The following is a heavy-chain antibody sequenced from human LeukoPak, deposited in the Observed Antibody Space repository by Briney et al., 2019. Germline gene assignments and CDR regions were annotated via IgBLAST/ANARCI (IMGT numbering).Heavy chain of an antibody. J-gene: IGHJ3*02. V-gene: IGHV3-7*03. Sequence: EGSLRLSCAASGFTFSSYWMSWVRQAPGKGLEWVANIKQDGSEKYYVDSVKGRFTISRDNAKNSLYLQMNSLRAEDTAVYYCARALPNDAFDIWGQGTMVTVSS. CDR3: ARALPNDAFDI. CDR1: GFTFSSYW. CDR2: IKQDGSEK.